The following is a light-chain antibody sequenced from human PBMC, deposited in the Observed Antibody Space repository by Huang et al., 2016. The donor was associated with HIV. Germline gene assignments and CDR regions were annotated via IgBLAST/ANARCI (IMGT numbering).Light chain of an antibody. CDR2: GAS. Sequence: EIVLTQSPGTLSLSPGERDTLSCRASQNVSSSYLAWYQQRPGQAPRLLIYGASNRDTGIPDRFSGSGSGTDFTLTISRLEPEDFAMYYCQQYGTSPHTFGQGTRVEIK. J-gene: IGKJ1*01. CDR1: QNVSSSY. V-gene: IGKV3-20*01. CDR3: QQYGTSPHT.